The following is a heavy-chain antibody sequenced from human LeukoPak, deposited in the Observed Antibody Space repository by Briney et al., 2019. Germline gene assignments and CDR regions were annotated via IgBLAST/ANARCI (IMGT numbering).Heavy chain of an antibody. V-gene: IGHV4-59*12. CDR1: GGSISSYY. J-gene: IGHJ3*02. D-gene: IGHD1-26*01. CDR3: ASPYSGITRAAFDI. Sequence: SETLSLTCTVSGGSISSYYWSWIRQPPGKGLEWIGYIYYSGSTNYNPSLKSRVTISVDTSKNQFSLKLSSVTAADTAVYYCASPYSGITRAAFDIWGQGTMVTVSS. CDR2: IYYSGST.